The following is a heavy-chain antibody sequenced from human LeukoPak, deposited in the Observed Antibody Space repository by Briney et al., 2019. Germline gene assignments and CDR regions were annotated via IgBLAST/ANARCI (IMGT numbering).Heavy chain of an antibody. J-gene: IGHJ4*02. V-gene: IGHV3-53*01. CDR3: ARDHNY. Sequence: GGSLRLSCAASGFTFSSYAMSWVRQAPGKGLEWVSVIYSGGSTYYADSVKGRFTISRDNSKNILFLQMNSLRAEDTAMYYCARDHNYWGQGTQVTVSS. CDR2: IYSGGST. CDR1: GFTFSSYA.